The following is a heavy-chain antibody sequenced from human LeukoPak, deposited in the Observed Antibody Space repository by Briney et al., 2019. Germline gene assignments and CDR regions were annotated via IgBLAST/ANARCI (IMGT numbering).Heavy chain of an antibody. CDR3: VRWLGSGLYYFDY. J-gene: IGHJ4*02. Sequence: LVGSLRLSCAASGFTFSGYEMNWVRQAPGKGLEWVSYISSTGNTMYYSDSEKGRFTISRDNAKNSLYLQMNSLRVEDTAVYYCVRWLGSGLYYFDYWGQGTLVPVSS. D-gene: IGHD6-19*01. CDR1: GFTFSGYE. CDR2: ISSTGNTM. V-gene: IGHV3-48*03.